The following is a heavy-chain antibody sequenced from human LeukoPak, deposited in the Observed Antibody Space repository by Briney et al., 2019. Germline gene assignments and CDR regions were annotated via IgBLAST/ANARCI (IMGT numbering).Heavy chain of an antibody. CDR3: ARGGSSSWYWNHIDY. CDR1: GFTFGDYA. Sequence: GRSLRLSCAASGFTFGDYAMHWVRQAPGKGLVWVSRINSDGSSTSYADSVKGRFTISRDNAKNTLYLQMNSLRAEDTAVYYCARGGSSSWYWNHIDYWGQGTLVTVSS. J-gene: IGHJ4*02. V-gene: IGHV3-74*01. CDR2: INSDGSST. D-gene: IGHD6-13*01.